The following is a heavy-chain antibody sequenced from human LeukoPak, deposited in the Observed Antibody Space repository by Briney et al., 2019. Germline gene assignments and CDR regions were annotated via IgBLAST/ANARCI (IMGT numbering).Heavy chain of an antibody. V-gene: IGHV4-34*01. CDR1: GGSFSGCY. D-gene: IGHD5-24*01. Sequence: PAETLSLTCAVHGGSFSGCYWTWMRQTPGKGPEWIGENTHAGRTAYNPSFRSRATISVDTSHSQFSLQLSSVTAADTAVYYCARGLGEGYPDHWGQGTLVTVSS. J-gene: IGHJ4*02. CDR3: ARGLGEGYPDH. CDR2: NTHAGRT.